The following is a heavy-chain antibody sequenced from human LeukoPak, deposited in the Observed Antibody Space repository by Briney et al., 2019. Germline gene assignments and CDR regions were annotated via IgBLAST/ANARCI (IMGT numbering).Heavy chain of an antibody. J-gene: IGHJ4*02. V-gene: IGHV3-23*01. D-gene: IGHD3-10*01. CDR3: AKGSLRSSGSFLGTSDS. Sequence: GGSLRLSCAASGFTFSSYAMSWVRQAPGKGLEWVSAISGSGGSTYYADSVKGRFTISRDNSKNTLFLQMNSLRAEDTAIYYCAKGSLRSSGSFLGTSDSWGQGTLVTVSS. CDR1: GFTFSSYA. CDR2: ISGSGGST.